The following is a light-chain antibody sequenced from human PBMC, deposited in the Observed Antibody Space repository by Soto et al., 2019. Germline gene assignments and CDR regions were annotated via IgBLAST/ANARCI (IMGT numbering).Light chain of an antibody. V-gene: IGKV1-5*01. CDR1: QSISSW. Sequence: DIQMTQSPSTLSASVGDRVTITCRASQSISSWLAWYQQKPGKAPKLLIYDASSLESGVPSRFSGSGSGTEFPLTISSLHPDDFATYYCQQYKSYRTFGQWPKVEIK. CDR2: DAS. J-gene: IGKJ1*01. CDR3: QQYKSYRT.